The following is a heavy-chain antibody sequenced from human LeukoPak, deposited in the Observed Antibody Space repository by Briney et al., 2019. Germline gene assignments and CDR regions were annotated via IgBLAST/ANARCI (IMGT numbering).Heavy chain of an antibody. CDR2: INSDGSST. J-gene: IGHJ4*02. D-gene: IGHD5-18*01. V-gene: IGHV3-74*01. CDR3: ARRGYSYGYFDY. CDR1: GFTFSSYW. Sequence: GGSLRLSCAACGFTFSSYWMHWVRQAPGKGLVWVSRINSDGSSTSYADSVKGRFTISRDNAKNTLYLQMNSLRAEDTAVYYCARRGYSYGYFDYWGQGTLVTVSS.